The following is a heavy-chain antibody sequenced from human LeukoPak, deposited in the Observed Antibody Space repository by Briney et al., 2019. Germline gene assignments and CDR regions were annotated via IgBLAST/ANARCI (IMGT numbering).Heavy chain of an antibody. CDR3: ASSYLKH. CDR1: GFAYRTTW. CDR2: IGQGERQM. Sequence: GGSLRLSCVVSGFAYRTTWMNWVRQAPGKGLEWVANIGQGERQMNYADSVKGRFSISRDNARNSLFLQLNSLRAEDTAVYYCASSYLKHWGQGTLVTVSS. V-gene: IGHV3-7*01. J-gene: IGHJ1*01.